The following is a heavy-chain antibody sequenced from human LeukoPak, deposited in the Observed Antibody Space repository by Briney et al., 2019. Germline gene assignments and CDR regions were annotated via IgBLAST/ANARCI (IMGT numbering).Heavy chain of an antibody. CDR2: IYYSGST. CDR1: GGSISSYY. CDR3: AREFQYYDILTAYRYFFDY. J-gene: IGHJ4*02. D-gene: IGHD3-9*01. Sequence: PSETLSLTCTVSGGSISSYYWSWIRQPPGKGLEWIRYIYYSGSTNYNPSLKSRVTISVDTSKNQFSLKLSSVTAADTAVYYCAREFQYYDILTAYRYFFDYRGQGTLVTVSS. V-gene: IGHV4-59*01.